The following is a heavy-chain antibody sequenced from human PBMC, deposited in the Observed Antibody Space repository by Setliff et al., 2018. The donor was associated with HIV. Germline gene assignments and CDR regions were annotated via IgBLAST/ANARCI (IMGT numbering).Heavy chain of an antibody. Sequence: ASVKVSCKASGYTFTSYGLSWVRQAPGQGLEWVGWISAYNGNTNYAQKLQGRVTFTTDTSTSTAYMELRSLRSDDTAVYYCARGVPYCISTDCHRWLYYYMDVWGKGTTVTVSS. D-gene: IGHD2-2*01. J-gene: IGHJ6*03. V-gene: IGHV1-18*01. CDR3: ARGVPYCISTDCHRWLYYYMDV. CDR2: ISAYNGNT. CDR1: GYTFTSYG.